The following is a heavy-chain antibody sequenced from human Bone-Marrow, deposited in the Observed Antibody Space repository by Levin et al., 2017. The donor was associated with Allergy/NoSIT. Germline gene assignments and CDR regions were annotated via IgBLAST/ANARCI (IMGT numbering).Heavy chain of an antibody. J-gene: IGHJ6*02. V-gene: IGHV3-9*01. CDR1: GTIEDHA. Sequence: PGGSLRLSCAASGTIEDHAMHWIRQAPGKGLEWVSGIKWNSDTIGYADSVKGRFTISRDNAKNSLYLQMNSLRPEDTALYFCTKDIRPGGTDVRGPGTSVTVSS. CDR3: TKDIRPGGTDV. CDR2: IKWNSDTI. D-gene: IGHD6-6*01.